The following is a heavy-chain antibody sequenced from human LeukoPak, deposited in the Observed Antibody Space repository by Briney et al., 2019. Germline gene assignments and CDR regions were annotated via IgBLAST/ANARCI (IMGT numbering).Heavy chain of an antibody. CDR3: AMGAGEIFGVVIHFDY. Sequence: GESLKISCKGSGYSFTSYWIGWVRQMPGKGLEWMGIIYPGDSDTRYSPSFQGQVTISADKSISTAYLQWSSLKASDTTMYYCAMGAGEIFGVVIHFDYWGQGTLVTVSS. CDR1: GYSFTSYW. D-gene: IGHD3-3*01. CDR2: IYPGDSDT. J-gene: IGHJ4*02. V-gene: IGHV5-51*01.